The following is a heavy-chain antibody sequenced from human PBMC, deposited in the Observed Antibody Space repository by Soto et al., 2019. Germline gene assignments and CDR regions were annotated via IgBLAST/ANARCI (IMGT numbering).Heavy chain of an antibody. J-gene: IGHJ4*02. V-gene: IGHV4-39*01. Sequence: SETLSLTCTVSGGSISSSSYYWGWLRQPPGKGLEWIGSIYYGGSTYYNPSLASRLLISLDTSNNHFSLNLRSVTAADTAVYYCARHVSDSTSWYNPYFFDNWGQGTRVTVSS. CDR1: GGSISSSSYY. D-gene: IGHD6-13*01. CDR2: IYYGGST. CDR3: ARHVSDSTSWYNPYFFDN.